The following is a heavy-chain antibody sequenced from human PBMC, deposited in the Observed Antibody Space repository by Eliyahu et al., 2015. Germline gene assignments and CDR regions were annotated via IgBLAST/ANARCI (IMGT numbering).Heavy chain of an antibody. D-gene: IGHD6-19*01. Sequence: EVQLLESGGGLVQPGGSLRLSCAASXFPFXXXXMSWVRQAPGKGLGWVSAISGSGGSTYYADSVKGRFTISRDNSKNTLYLQMNSLRAEDTAVYYCAKGGVREQWLISYYFDYWGQGTLVTVSS. CDR3: AKGGVREQWLISYYFDY. CDR2: ISGSGGST. J-gene: IGHJ4*02. V-gene: IGHV3-23*01. CDR1: XFPFXXXX.